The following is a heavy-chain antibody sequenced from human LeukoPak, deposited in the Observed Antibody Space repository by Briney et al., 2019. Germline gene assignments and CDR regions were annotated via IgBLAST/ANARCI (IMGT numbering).Heavy chain of an antibody. CDR3: AKTDTAMELDY. CDR2: IRYDGSNK. D-gene: IGHD5-18*01. Sequence: PGGSLRLSCAASGFTFTFSSYGMHWVRQAPGKGLEWVAFIRYDGSNKYYADSVKGRFTISRDNSKNTLYLQMNSLRAEDTAVYYCAKTDTAMELDYWGQGTLVTVSS. V-gene: IGHV3-30*02. J-gene: IGHJ4*02. CDR1: GFTFTFSSYG.